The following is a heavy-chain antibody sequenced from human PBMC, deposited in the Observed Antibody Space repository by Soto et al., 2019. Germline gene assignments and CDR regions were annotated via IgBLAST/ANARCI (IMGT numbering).Heavy chain of an antibody. V-gene: IGHV3-23*01. CDR2: ISGSGGST. D-gene: IGHD2-15*01. Sequence: GGSLRLSCAASGFTFSSYAVSWVRQAPGKGLEWVSAISGSGGSTYYADSVKGRFTISRDNSKNTLYLQMNSLRAEDTAVYYCAKDDCSGGSCYSGYFQHWGQGTLVTVPQ. CDR3: AKDDCSGGSCYSGYFQH. CDR1: GFTFSSYA. J-gene: IGHJ1*01.